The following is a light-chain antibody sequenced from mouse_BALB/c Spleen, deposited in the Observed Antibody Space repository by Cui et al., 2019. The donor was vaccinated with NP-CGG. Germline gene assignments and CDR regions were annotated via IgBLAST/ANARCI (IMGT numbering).Light chain of an antibody. CDR3: ALWYSNHWV. Sequence: QAVVTQESALTTSPGETVTLTCRSSTGAVTTSNYANWVQEKPDHLFTGLIGGTNNRAPGVPARFSDSLIGDKAALTITGATTEDEAIYFCALWYSNHWVFGGGTKLTVL. J-gene: IGLJ1*01. CDR2: GTN. V-gene: IGLV1*01. CDR1: TGAVTTSNY.